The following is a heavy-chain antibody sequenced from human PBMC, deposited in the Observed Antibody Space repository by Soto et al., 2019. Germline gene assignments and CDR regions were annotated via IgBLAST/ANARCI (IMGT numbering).Heavy chain of an antibody. V-gene: IGHV3-30*18. J-gene: IGHJ4*02. CDR1: GFAFSSYV. CDR2: ISYDGSNK. D-gene: IGHD2-15*01. Sequence: GGSLRLSCAASGFAFSSYVMHWVRQAPGKGLEWVAVISYDGSNKYYADSVKGRFTISRDNSKNTLYLQMISLRAEDTAVFYCAKDLCSGGSCYVFDYWGQGTLVTVSS. CDR3: AKDLCSGGSCYVFDY.